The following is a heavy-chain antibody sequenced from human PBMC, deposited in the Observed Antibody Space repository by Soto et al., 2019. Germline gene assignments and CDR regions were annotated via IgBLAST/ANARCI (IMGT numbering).Heavy chain of an antibody. V-gene: IGHV3-53*04. J-gene: IGHJ4*02. CDR1: GFTVSSNY. D-gene: IGHD3-16*01. Sequence: PGGSLRLSCAASGFTVSSNYMSWVRQAPGKGLEWVSVIYSGGSTYYADSVKGRFTISRHNSKNTLYLQMNSLRAEDTAVYYCARALYDYIWGSFIDWGQGTLVTVSS. CDR2: IYSGGST. CDR3: ARALYDYIWGSFID.